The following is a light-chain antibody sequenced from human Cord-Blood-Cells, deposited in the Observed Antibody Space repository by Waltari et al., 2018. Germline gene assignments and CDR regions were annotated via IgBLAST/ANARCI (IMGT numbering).Light chain of an antibody. V-gene: IGLV2-23*03. Sequence: QSALTQPASVSGSPGQSITISCTGTSSDVGSYNLVSWYQQHPGKAPKLMIYEGSKRPSGVSNRFPGSKSGNPASLTISGLQAEDEADYYCCSYAGSSTFVVFGGGTKLTVL. CDR3: CSYAGSSTFVV. J-gene: IGLJ2*01. CDR1: SSDVGSYNL. CDR2: EGS.